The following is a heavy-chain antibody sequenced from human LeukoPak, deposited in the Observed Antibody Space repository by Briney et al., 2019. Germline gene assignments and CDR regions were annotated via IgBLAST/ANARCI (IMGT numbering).Heavy chain of an antibody. CDR2: ISYDSNYK. J-gene: IGHJ4*02. CDR3: ARGRVVPATRLDY. CDR1: GFTFSKYS. V-gene: IGHV3-30*04. D-gene: IGHD2-15*01. Sequence: GGSLRLSCAASGFTFSKYSMHWVRQAPGKGLEWVTVISYDSNYKYYADSVKGRFTISRDNSHYTLYLQLSNLTTDDTAVYYCARGRVVPATRLDYWGRGTLVTVSS.